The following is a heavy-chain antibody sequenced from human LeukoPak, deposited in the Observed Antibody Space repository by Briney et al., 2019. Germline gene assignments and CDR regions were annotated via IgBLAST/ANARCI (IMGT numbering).Heavy chain of an antibody. CDR3: AREAYASGSFRTDYYYMDV. CDR2: ISPTSGGT. CDR1: GYTFTSYY. J-gene: IGHJ6*03. V-gene: IGHV1-2*02. Sequence: GASVKVSCKASGYTFTSYYIHSVRQAPGQGLEWMGWISPTSGGTNYAQKFQGRVTMTRDTSISTAYMELRRLRSDDTAVYYCAREAYASGSFRTDYYYMDVWGKGTTVTISS. D-gene: IGHD3-10*01.